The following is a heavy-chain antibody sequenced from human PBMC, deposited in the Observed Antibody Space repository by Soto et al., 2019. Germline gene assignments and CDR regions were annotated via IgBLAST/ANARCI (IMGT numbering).Heavy chain of an antibody. J-gene: IGHJ6*02. Sequence: PSETLSLTCTVSGGSISSGGYYWSWIRQHPGKGLEWIGYIYYSGSTYYNPSLKSRVTISVDTSKNQFSLKLSSVTAADTAVYYCASALNVYFDWEKGLYCYYGMDVWGQGTTVTVSS. CDR3: ASALNVYFDWEKGLYCYYGMDV. D-gene: IGHD3-9*01. CDR2: IYYSGST. CDR1: GGSISSGGYY. V-gene: IGHV4-31*03.